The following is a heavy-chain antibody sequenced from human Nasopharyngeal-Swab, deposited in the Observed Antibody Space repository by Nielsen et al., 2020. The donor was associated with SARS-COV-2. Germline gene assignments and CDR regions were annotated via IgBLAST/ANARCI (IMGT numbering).Heavy chain of an antibody. V-gene: IGHV3-30-3*01. CDR2: ISYDGGNK. Sequence: GESLKISCAASGFTFSSYAMHWVRQAPGKGLEWVAVISYDGGNKYYADSVKGRFTISRDNSKNTLYLQMNSLRAEDTAVYYCARSPYGSEENWFDPWGQGTLVTVSS. CDR1: GFTFSSYA. CDR3: ARSPYGSEENWFDP. J-gene: IGHJ5*02. D-gene: IGHD3-10*01.